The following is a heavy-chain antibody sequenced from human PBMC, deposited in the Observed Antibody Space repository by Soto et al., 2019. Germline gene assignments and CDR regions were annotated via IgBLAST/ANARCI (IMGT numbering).Heavy chain of an antibody. V-gene: IGHV4-34*01. Sequence: SETLSLTCGVYGGSFSAYYWTWLRQSPGKGLEWIGEITHGGSTDYNPALKSRLVMSVDTSKNQFSLRVTSVTAADAAVYFCARARFDSWSHIYYGLDVWGQGTTVTVSS. CDR1: GGSFSAYY. J-gene: IGHJ6*02. CDR2: ITHGGST. CDR3: ARARFDSWSHIYYGLDV. D-gene: IGHD3-3*01.